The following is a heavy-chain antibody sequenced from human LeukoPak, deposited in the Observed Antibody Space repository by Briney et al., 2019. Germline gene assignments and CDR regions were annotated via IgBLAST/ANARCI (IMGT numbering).Heavy chain of an antibody. V-gene: IGHV3-23*01. CDR2: IGTGGET. Sequence: GGSLRLSCAASGFIFSAYAMSWVRQAPGQGLEWVSVIGTGGETHYADSVRGRFTISRNNFKNTLYLQMNSLRAEDTPVYYCAKRVTVTTKYFDSWGQGTLVTVSS. J-gene: IGHJ4*02. CDR1: GFIFSAYA. D-gene: IGHD4-17*01. CDR3: AKRVTVTTKYFDS.